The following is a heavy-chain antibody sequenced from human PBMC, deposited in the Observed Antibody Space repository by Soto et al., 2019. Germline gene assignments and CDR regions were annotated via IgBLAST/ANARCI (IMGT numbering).Heavy chain of an antibody. Sequence: LRLSCAASGFTFSSYAMSWVRQAPGKGLEWVSAISGSGGSTYYADSVKGRFTISRDNSKNTLYLQMNSLRAEDTAVYYCARSGSGWFHYFDYWGQGTLVTVSS. J-gene: IGHJ4*02. CDR2: ISGSGGST. CDR3: ARSGSGWFHYFDY. V-gene: IGHV3-23*01. CDR1: GFTFSSYA. D-gene: IGHD6-19*01.